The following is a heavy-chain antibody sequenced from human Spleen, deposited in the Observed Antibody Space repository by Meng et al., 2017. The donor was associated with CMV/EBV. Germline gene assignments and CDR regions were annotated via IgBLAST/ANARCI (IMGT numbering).Heavy chain of an antibody. Sequence: LTFSSYAMSWVRQAPGKGLEWVSAISGSGGSTYYADSVKGRFTISRDNSKNTLYLQMNSLRAEDTAVYYCAKDSDVVVPAAIGEDYWGQGTLVTVSS. CDR1: LTFSSYA. CDR2: ISGSGGST. J-gene: IGHJ4*02. D-gene: IGHD2-2*01. V-gene: IGHV3-23*01. CDR3: AKDSDVVVPAAIGEDY.